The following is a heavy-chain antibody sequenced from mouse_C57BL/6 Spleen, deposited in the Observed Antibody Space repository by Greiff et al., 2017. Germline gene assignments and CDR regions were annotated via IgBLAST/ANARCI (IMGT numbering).Heavy chain of an antibody. CDR1: GYTFTSYW. J-gene: IGHJ2*01. D-gene: IGHD1-1*01. V-gene: IGHV1-69*01. CDR2: IDPSDSYT. Sequence: QVQLQQPGAELVMPGASVKLSCKASGYTFTSYWMHWVKQRPGQGLEWIGEIDPSDSYTNYNQTFKGKSTLTVDKSSSTAYMQLSSLTSEDSAVYYCARFITTVVAHFDYWGQGTTLTVSS. CDR3: ARFITTVVAHFDY.